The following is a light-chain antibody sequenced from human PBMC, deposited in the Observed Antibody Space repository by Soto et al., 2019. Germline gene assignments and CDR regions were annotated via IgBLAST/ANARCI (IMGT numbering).Light chain of an antibody. J-gene: IGKJ1*01. CDR2: GAS. V-gene: IGKV1-39*01. Sequence: DIQITQSPSSLSASVGDRVTITCRASQSISTYVSWYQHKPGQAPKLLIYGASSLQSGVPSRFSGSGSGTDFTLTISSLQPEDFVTYFCQQSYSAPWTFGQGTKVDI. CDR1: QSISTY. CDR3: QQSYSAPWT.